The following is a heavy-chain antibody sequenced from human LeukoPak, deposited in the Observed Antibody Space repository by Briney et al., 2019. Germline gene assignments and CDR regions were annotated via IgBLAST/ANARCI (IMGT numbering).Heavy chain of an antibody. V-gene: IGHV3-30*02. D-gene: IGHD3-22*01. CDR3: ARAPPYYYDSSGLFPTPFDY. CDR2: IRYDGSNK. CDR1: GFTFSSYG. J-gene: IGHJ4*02. Sequence: GGSLRLSCAASGFTFSSYGMHWVRQAPGKGLEWVAFIRYDGSNKYYADSVKGRFTISRDNSQNTLYLQMNSLRAEDTAVYYCARAPPYYYDSSGLFPTPFDYWGQGTLVTVSS.